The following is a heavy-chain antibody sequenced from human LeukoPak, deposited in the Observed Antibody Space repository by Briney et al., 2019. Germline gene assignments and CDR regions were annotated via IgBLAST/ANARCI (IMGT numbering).Heavy chain of an antibody. J-gene: IGHJ6*04. V-gene: IGHV3-48*03. CDR2: ISSSGSTI. CDR3: AELGITMTGGV. D-gene: IGHD3-10*02. Sequence: GGSLRLACAASGFTFSSYEMNWVRQAPGKGLEWVSYISSSGSTIYYADSVKGRFTISRDNAKNSLYLQMNSLRAEDTAVYYCAELGITMTGGVWGKGTTVTISS. CDR1: GFTFSSYE.